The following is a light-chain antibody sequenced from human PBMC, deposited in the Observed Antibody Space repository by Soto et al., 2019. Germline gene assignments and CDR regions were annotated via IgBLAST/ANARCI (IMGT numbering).Light chain of an antibody. J-gene: IGKJ4*01. CDR2: AAS. CDR3: QESYSTPLA. Sequence: EIQMTQSPSSLSASVGDRVTITCRASQSISTYLNWYQQKPGKTPKLLNYAASSLQSGVPSRLSGGRSGTDFTLTISTLHPEDFASYYWQESYSTPLAFGGGTKVEIK. V-gene: IGKV1-39*01. CDR1: QSISTY.